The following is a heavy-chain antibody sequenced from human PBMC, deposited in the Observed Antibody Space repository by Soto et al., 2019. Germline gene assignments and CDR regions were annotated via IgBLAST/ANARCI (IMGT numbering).Heavy chain of an antibody. CDR2: IYYSGST. CDR3: ARQERGGVVYPYDY. J-gene: IGHJ4*02. V-gene: IGHV4-30-4*01. CDR1: GGPISSGDYY. Sequence: PSETLSLTCTVSGGPISSGDYYWSWIRQPPGKGLEWIGYIYYSGSTYYNPSLKSRVTISVDTSKNQFSLKLSSVTAADTAVYYCARQERGGVVYPYDYWGQGTLVTVSS. D-gene: IGHD2-8*02.